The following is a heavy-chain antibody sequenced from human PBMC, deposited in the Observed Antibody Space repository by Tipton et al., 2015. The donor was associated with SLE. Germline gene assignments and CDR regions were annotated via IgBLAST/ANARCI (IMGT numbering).Heavy chain of an antibody. CDR2: IYYSGST. D-gene: IGHD3-22*01. Sequence: TLSLTCTVSGGSISSSSYYWGWIRQPPGKGLEWIGSIYYSGSTYYNPSLKSRVTISVDTSKNHFSLKLSSVTAADTAVYYCARKGYYDSSGYFDYWGQGTLVTVSS. V-gene: IGHV4-39*07. J-gene: IGHJ4*02. CDR3: ARKGYYDSSGYFDY. CDR1: GGSISSSSYY.